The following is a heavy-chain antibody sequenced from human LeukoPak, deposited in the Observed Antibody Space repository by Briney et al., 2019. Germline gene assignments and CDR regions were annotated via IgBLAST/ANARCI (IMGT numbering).Heavy chain of an antibody. CDR2: INQDGSEK. J-gene: IGHJ4*02. V-gene: IGHV3-7*01. Sequence: GGSLRLSCAVSGLRFGSFWMSWVRQAPGKGLEWVANINQDGSEKYFVDSVRGRFTISRDNSKNSLHLQMNTLRAEDTAVYYCARERDGRFFDYWGQGTLSPSPQ. CDR1: GLRFGSFW. D-gene: IGHD5-24*01. CDR3: ARERDGRFFDY.